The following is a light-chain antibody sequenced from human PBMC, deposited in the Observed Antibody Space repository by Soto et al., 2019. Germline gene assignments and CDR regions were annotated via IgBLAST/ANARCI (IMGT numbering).Light chain of an antibody. J-gene: IGLJ3*02. V-gene: IGLV1-40*01. CDR1: SSNLGAGYD. CDR2: GNR. Sequence: QSVLTQPPSVSGAPGQWVTISCTGNSSNLGAGYDVHWYQQLPGAAPKLVIFGNRHRPSGVPERFSGSKSGTSASLAITGLQADDEADYYCQAYDYSLTASVFGGGTKVTVL. CDR3: QAYDYSLTASV.